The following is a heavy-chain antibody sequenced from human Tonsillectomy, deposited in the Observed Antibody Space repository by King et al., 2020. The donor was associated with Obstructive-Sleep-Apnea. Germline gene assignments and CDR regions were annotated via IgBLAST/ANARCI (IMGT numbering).Heavy chain of an antibody. CDR2: ISSSSSHI. J-gene: IGHJ3*01. CDR1: GFTFSSYS. D-gene: IGHD2-15*01. Sequence: DVQLVESGGGLVKPGGSLTLSCAASGFTFSSYSINWVRQAPGKGLEWVSSISSSSSHIFYADSVKGRFTISRDNAKNSLYLQMNSLRAEDTAVYSCARGGSGATKDDTFDVWGQGTMVTVSS. CDR3: ARGGSGATKDDTFDV. V-gene: IGHV3-21*01.